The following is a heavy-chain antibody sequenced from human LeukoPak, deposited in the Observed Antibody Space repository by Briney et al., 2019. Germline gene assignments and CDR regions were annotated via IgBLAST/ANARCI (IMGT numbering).Heavy chain of an antibody. CDR2: IYYSGST. D-gene: IGHD1-1*01. CDR3: ARGPQNLDDAFDI. V-gene: IGHV4-38-2*02. CDR1: GYSISSGYY. J-gene: IGHJ3*02. Sequence: SETLSLTCTVSGYSISSGYYWGWIRQPPGKGLEWIGYIYYSGSTNYNPSLRSRVIMSVDTPKNQFSLKLSSVTAADTAIYYCARGPQNLDDAFDIWGQGTMVTVSS.